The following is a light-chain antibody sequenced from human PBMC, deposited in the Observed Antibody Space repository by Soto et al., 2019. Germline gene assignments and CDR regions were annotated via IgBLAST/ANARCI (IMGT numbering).Light chain of an antibody. CDR3: SSYISSSTFVV. CDR1: NNDIGSYNY. Sequence: QSALTQPASVSGSPGQSITISCTGTNNDIGSYNYVSWYQQHPGKAPKLMIYEVSNRPSGVSNRFSGSKSGNTASLTISGLQAEDEADYHCSSYISSSTFVVFGGGTKLTVL. J-gene: IGLJ2*01. CDR2: EVS. V-gene: IGLV2-14*01.